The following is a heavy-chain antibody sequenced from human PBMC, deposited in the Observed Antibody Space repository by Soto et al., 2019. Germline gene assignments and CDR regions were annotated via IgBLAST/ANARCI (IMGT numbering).Heavy chain of an antibody. Sequence: GGSLRLSCAASGFTLSKYWMTWVRQAPGKGLEWVANINKDGSQKNYVDSVKGRFTIARDNGRNSLSLQINSLRVEDTAVYYCVRGLGLAYWGQGALVTVSS. J-gene: IGHJ4*02. D-gene: IGHD7-27*01. CDR3: VRGLGLAY. CDR2: INKDGSQK. V-gene: IGHV3-7*03. CDR1: GFTLSKYW.